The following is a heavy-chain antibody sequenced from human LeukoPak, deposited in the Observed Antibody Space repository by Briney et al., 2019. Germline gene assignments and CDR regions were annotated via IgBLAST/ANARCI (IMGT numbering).Heavy chain of an antibody. D-gene: IGHD3-10*01. J-gene: IGHJ5*02. Sequence: SETLSLTCAVYGGSFSGYYWSWIRQPPGKGLEWIGEINHSGRTDYNPSLKSRVTISVDTSKNQFSLKLSSVTAADTAVYYCARDSGTTGEVKFDPWGQGTLVTVSS. CDR1: GGSFSGYY. CDR2: INHSGRT. V-gene: IGHV4-34*01. CDR3: ARDSGTTGEVKFDP.